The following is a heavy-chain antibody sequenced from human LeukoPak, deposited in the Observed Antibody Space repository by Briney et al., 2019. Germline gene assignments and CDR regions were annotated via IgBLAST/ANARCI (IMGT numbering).Heavy chain of an antibody. Sequence: SETLSLTCAVYGGSFSGYYWSWIRRPPGKGLEWIGEINHSGSTNYNPSLKSRVTISVDTSKNQFSLKLSSVTAADTAVYYCARPGYCGGDCYGGDAFDIWGQGTMVTVSS. D-gene: IGHD2-21*02. CDR2: INHSGST. CDR1: GGSFSGYY. CDR3: ARPGYCGGDCYGGDAFDI. J-gene: IGHJ3*02. V-gene: IGHV4-34*01.